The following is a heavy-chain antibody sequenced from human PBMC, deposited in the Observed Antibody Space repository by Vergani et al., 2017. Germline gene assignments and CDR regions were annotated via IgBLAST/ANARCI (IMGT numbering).Heavy chain of an antibody. CDR2: IDWDDDK. J-gene: IGHJ3*02. V-gene: IGHV2-70*18. CDR3: ARTFARMTTDAFDI. CDR1: GFSLSTSGMC. Sequence: QVTLRESGPALVKPTQTLTLTCTFPGFSLSTSGMCVSWVRQPPGKALEWLALIDWDDDKYYSPSLKTRLAISKDTSTNQVVLTMTNMDPVDTATYYCARTFARMTTDAFDIWGQGTMVTVSS. D-gene: IGHD4-11*01.